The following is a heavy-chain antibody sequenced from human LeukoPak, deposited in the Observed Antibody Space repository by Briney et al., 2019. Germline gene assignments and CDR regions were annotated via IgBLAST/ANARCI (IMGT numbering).Heavy chain of an antibody. V-gene: IGHV4-34*01. CDR2: INHSGST. CDR1: GGSFRGYY. J-gene: IGHJ4*02. D-gene: IGHD6-13*01. CDR3: ARGWRSLYYFDY. Sequence: SETLSLTCAVYGGSFRGYYWSWIRQPPGKGLEWIGEINHSGSTDYNPSLKSRVTISVDTSKNQFSLKLSSVTAADTAMYYCARGWRSLYYFDYWGQGTLVTVSS.